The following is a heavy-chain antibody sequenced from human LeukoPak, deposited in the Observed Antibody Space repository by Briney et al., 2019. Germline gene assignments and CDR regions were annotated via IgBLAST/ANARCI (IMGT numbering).Heavy chain of an antibody. Sequence: AGGSLRLSCAASGFTFSSYSMNWVRQAPGKGLEWVSSISSSSSYIYYADSVKGRFTISRDNAKNSLYLQMNSLRAGDTAVYYCASRIAAAAPFDYWGQGTLVTVSS. CDR2: ISSSSSYI. V-gene: IGHV3-21*01. D-gene: IGHD6-13*01. CDR1: GFTFSSYS. J-gene: IGHJ4*02. CDR3: ASRIAAAAPFDY.